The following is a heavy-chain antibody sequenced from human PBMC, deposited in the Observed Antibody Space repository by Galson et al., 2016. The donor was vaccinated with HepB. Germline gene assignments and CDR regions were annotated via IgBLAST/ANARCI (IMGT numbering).Heavy chain of an antibody. CDR1: GGSISSGDYY. Sequence: TLSLTCTVSGGSISSGDYYWSWIRQPPGKGLEWIGNILHTGSPDYNLSLKSRLSISVDTSKNQISLKRTPGTAADTDVYYCPRWTYDYDSSCFYRYFDYWGQGTLVTVSS. CDR3: PRWTYDYDSSCFYRYFDY. J-gene: IGHJ4*02. CDR2: ILHTGSP. D-gene: IGHD3-22*01. V-gene: IGHV4-30-4*01.